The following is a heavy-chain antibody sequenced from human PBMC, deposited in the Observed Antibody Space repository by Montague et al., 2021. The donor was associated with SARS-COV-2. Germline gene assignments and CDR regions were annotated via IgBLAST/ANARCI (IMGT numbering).Heavy chain of an antibody. CDR3: ASPTYYYDSSGSDAFDI. D-gene: IGHD3-22*01. CDR2: IYHSGNT. CDR1: GGFISSSY. V-gene: IGHV4-4*08. J-gene: IGHJ3*02. Sequence: SETLSLTCTVPGGFISSSYWSWIRQPPGKGLEWIGYIYHSGNTNYNPSLKSRVTLSVDTSKNQFSLKLSSVAAADTAVYYCASPTYYYDSSGSDAFDIWGQGTMVTVSS.